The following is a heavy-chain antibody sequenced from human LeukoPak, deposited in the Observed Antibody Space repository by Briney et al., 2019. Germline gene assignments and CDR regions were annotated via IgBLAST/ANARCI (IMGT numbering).Heavy chain of an antibody. V-gene: IGHV3-66*01. CDR1: GFTVSSNY. D-gene: IGHD4-17*01. Sequence: GGSLRLSCAASGFTVSSNYMSWVRQAPGKGLEWDSVIYSGGSTYYADSVKGRFTISRDNSKNTLYLQMNSLRAEDTAVYYCARDRGDYGFDYWGQGTLVTVSS. CDR3: ARDRGDYGFDY. CDR2: IYSGGST. J-gene: IGHJ4*02.